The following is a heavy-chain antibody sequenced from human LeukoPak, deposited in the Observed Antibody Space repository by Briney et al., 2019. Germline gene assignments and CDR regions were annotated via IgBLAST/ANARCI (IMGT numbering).Heavy chain of an antibody. V-gene: IGHV3-23*01. Sequence: GGSLRLSCAASGFTFSTHAMDWVRQAPGKGLDWVSAISGDGGTTYYADSVKGRFTISRDNSKNTLYLQINSLRAEDTAVYYCANQYPGWGQGTLVTVSS. J-gene: IGHJ4*02. CDR2: ISGDGGTT. D-gene: IGHD4-11*01. CDR1: GFTFSTHA. CDR3: ANQYPG.